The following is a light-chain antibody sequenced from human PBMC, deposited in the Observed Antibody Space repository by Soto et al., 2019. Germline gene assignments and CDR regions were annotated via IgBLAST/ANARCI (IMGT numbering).Light chain of an antibody. J-gene: IGKJ1*01. CDR2: DAS. CDR1: QSISNW. V-gene: IGKV1-5*01. CDR3: QQSKSSST. Sequence: DIQMTQSPSTLSAYVGDGVTITCRASQSISNWLAWYQQKPGKAPKLLIYDASSLESGVPSRFSGSGSGTEFTLTINSLQPDDFATYYCQQSKSSSTFGQGTKVDI.